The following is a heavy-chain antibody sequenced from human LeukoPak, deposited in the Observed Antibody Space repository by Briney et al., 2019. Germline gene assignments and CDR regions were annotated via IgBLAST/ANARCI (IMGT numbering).Heavy chain of an antibody. CDR1: GFTLSSYE. Sequence: GGSLRHSCAASGFTLSSYEMNWVRQAAGKGLEWVSYISSSGSTIYYADSVKGRFTISRDNAKNSLYLQMNSLRAEDTAVYYCARELLWFGDRLSYWGQGTLVTVSS. D-gene: IGHD3-10*01. CDR2: ISSSGSTI. CDR3: ARELLWFGDRLSY. V-gene: IGHV3-48*03. J-gene: IGHJ4*02.